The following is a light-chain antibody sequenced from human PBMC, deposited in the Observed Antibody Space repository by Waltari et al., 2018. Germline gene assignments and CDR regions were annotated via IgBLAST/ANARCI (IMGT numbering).Light chain of an antibody. CDR1: NSDIGAYNY. CDR2: DVN. Sequence: QSALTQPASVSGSPGQSITISCTGTNSDIGAYNYVFWYQQYTGTAPKLIIYDVNRRPAGISVRFSGSNSGNTASLTISVLQAEDEADYYFSAHSASSTHVLFGGGTKLTVL. V-gene: IGLV2-14*03. J-gene: IGLJ2*01. CDR3: SAHSASSTHVL.